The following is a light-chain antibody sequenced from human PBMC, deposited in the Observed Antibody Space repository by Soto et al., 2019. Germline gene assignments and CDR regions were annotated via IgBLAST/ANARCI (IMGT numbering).Light chain of an antibody. V-gene: IGLV2-23*01. CDR3: CSYAGSGTYV. Sequence: QSALPQPASVSGPPGQSITISCTGTNNDVGSYDLVSWYQQHPGKAPKLMIYEAIRRPSGVFDRFSGSKSGNTASLTVSGLQAEDEADYYCCSYAGSGTYVFGSGTKSPS. J-gene: IGLJ1*01. CDR1: NNDVGSYDL. CDR2: EAI.